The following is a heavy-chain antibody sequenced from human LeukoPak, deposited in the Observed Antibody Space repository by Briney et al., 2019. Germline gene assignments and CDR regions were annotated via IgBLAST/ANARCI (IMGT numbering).Heavy chain of an antibody. CDR2: IRQDGREQ. CDR3: VVTTHSRGFDY. V-gene: IGHV3-7*03. Sequence: PGGSLRLSCAASGFSFSGYWMSWVRQAPGKGLEWVANIRQDGREQNYVDSLRGRFTISRDNAKNSLYLQMSSLRAEDTAVYYCVVTTHSRGFDYWGQGTLVTVSS. D-gene: IGHD1/OR15-1a*01. J-gene: IGHJ4*02. CDR1: GFSFSGYW.